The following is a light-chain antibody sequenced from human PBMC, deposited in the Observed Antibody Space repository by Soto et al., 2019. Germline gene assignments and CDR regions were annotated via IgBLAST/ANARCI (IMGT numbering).Light chain of an antibody. CDR2: GAS. CDR1: QSVSSN. CDR3: QQYGSSPFT. J-gene: IGKJ3*01. Sequence: EIVMRQSPATLSVSPGERATLSCRASQSVSSNLAWYQQKPGHAPRLLFYGASSRATGIPDRFSGSGSGTDFTLTISRLEPEDFAVYYCQQYGSSPFTFGPGTKVDIK. V-gene: IGKV3-20*01.